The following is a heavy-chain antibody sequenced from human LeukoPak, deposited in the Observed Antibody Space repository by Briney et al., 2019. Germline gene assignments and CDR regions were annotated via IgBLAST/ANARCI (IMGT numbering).Heavy chain of an antibody. CDR3: ARAVRGVISSLHYDY. J-gene: IGHJ4*02. D-gene: IGHD3-10*01. CDR2: IYYSGST. Sequence: SETLSLTSTVSSGSISSHYWSWIRQPPGKGLEWIGYIYYSGSTYYNPSLKSRVTISVDTSKNQFSLKLSSVTAADTAVYYCARAVRGVISSLHYDYWGQGTLVTVSS. V-gene: IGHV4-59*11. CDR1: SGSISSHY.